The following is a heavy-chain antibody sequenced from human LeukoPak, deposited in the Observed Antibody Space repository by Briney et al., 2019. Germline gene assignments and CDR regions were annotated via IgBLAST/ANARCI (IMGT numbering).Heavy chain of an antibody. J-gene: IGHJ4*02. V-gene: IGHV3-48*03. CDR1: GFTFSSYE. D-gene: IGHD3-22*01. CDR2: ISSSGSTI. CDR3: ARLYDGSAYHADHFDY. Sequence: SGGSLRLSCAASGFTFSSYEMNWVRQAPGKGLEWVSYISSSGSTIYYADSVKGRFTISRDNAKNSLCLQMNSLGAEDTAVYYCARLYDGSAYHADHFDYWGQGTLVIVSS.